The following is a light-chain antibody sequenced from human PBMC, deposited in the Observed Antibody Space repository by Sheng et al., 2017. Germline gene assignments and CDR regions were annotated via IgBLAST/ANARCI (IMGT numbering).Light chain of an antibody. CDR2: QDD. J-gene: IGLJ1*01. V-gene: IGLV3-1*01. CDR1: KLGDKY. Sequence: SSEVTQPPSVSVSPGQTASITCSGDKLGDKYVSWYQQRPGQSPLLVIYQDDQRPSGIPERFSGSNSGNTATLTISGTQAMDEADYYCQAWDSSTALYVFGTGTKVTVL. CDR3: QAWDSSTALYV.